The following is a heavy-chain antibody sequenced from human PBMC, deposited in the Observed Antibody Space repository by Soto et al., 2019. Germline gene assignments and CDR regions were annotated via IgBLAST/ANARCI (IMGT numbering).Heavy chain of an antibody. J-gene: IGHJ4*02. Sequence: AASVKVSCKASGYTFTSYAMHWVRQAPGQRLEWMGWINAGNGNTKYSQKFQGRVTITRDTSASTAYMELSSLRSEDTAVYYCARDQGYCSSTSCFQGYWGQGTLVTVSS. CDR1: GYTFTSYA. CDR3: ARDQGYCSSTSCFQGY. V-gene: IGHV1-3*01. D-gene: IGHD2-2*01. CDR2: INAGNGNT.